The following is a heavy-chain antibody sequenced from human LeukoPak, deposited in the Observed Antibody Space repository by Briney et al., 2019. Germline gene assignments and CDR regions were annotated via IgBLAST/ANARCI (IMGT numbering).Heavy chain of an antibody. CDR3: AREYAEWLLDYYYYMDV. Sequence: GGSLRLSCAAPGFTFSSYSMNRVRQAPGKGLEWVSSISSSSSYIYYADSVKGRFTISRDNAKNSPYLQMNSLRAEDTAVYYCAREYAEWLLDYYYYMDVWGKGTTVTVSS. V-gene: IGHV3-21*01. CDR1: GFTFSSYS. J-gene: IGHJ6*03. D-gene: IGHD3-3*01. CDR2: ISSSSSYI.